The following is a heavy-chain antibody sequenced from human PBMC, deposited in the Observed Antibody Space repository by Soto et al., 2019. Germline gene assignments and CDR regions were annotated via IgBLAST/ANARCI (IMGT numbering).Heavy chain of an antibody. V-gene: IGHV4-30-4*01. CDR2: IYYSGST. CDR3: ARGGYCSSTSCYTRPFDY. CDR1: GGSISSGDYY. Sequence: QVQLQESGPGLVKPSQTLSLTCTVSGGSISSGDYYWSWIRQPPGKGLEWIGYIYYSGSTYYNPSLKSRVTISVDTSKNQCSLKLSSVTAADTAVYYCARGGYCSSTSCYTRPFDYWGQGTLVTVSS. D-gene: IGHD2-2*02. J-gene: IGHJ4*02.